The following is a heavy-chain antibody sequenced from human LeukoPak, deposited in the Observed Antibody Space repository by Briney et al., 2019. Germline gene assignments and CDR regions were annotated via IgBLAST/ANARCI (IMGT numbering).Heavy chain of an antibody. CDR2: ISGSGGGT. D-gene: IGHD3-16*01. V-gene: IGHV3-23*01. J-gene: IGHJ4*02. CDR3: AKPLNWGSPYYFDY. Sequence: GGSLRLSCAASGFTVSSNYMSWVRQAPGKGLEWVSAISGSGGGTYYADSVKGRFTISRDNSKNSLYLQMNSLRAEDTAVYYCAKPLNWGSPYYFDYWGQGTLVTVSS. CDR1: GFTVSSNY.